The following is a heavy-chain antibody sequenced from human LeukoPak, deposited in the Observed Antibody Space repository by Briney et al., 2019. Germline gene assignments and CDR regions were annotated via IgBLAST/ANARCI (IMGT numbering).Heavy chain of an antibody. J-gene: IGHJ6*03. CDR2: IYHSGST. CDR1: GYSISSGYY. V-gene: IGHV4-38-2*02. D-gene: IGHD3-16*01. CDR3: ARDGVPYMDV. Sequence: SETLSLTCTVSGYSISSGYYWGWIRQPPGKGLEWIGSIYHSGSTYYNPSLKSRVTISVDTSKNQFSLKLSSVTAADTAVYYCARDGVPYMDVWGKGTTVTISS.